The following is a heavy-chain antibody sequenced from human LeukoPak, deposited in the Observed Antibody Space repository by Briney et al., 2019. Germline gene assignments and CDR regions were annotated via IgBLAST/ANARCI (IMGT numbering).Heavy chain of an antibody. CDR3: ARMGYDGSGYRSY. Sequence: GGSLRLSCAASGFTFSTYWMHWVRQAPGKGLVWISRINRDGSSTNYADSVKGRFTISRDNAQNTLYPQMSSLSAEDTAVYYCARMGYDGSGYRSYWGQGTLVTVSS. CDR1: GFTFSTYW. D-gene: IGHD3-22*01. CDR2: INRDGSST. J-gene: IGHJ4*02. V-gene: IGHV3-74*01.